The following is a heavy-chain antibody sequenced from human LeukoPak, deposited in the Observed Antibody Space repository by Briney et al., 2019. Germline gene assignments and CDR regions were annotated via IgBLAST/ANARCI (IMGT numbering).Heavy chain of an antibody. CDR1: GFTFSAYY. CDR2: IKQDGGEK. J-gene: IGHJ4*02. CDR3: ARDLSHSSSWN. D-gene: IGHD6-13*01. Sequence: SGGSLRLSCAASGFTFSAYYMTWIRQAPGKGLEWVANIKQDGGEKYYVDSVKSRFTISRDNAKNSLYLQMNSLRAEDTAVYYCARDLSHSSSWNWGQGTLVTVSS. V-gene: IGHV3-7*01.